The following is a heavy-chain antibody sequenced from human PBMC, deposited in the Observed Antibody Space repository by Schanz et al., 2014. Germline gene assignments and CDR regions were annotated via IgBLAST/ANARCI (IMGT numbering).Heavy chain of an antibody. J-gene: IGHJ4*02. D-gene: IGHD3-16*01. CDR1: GFTFRTYL. CDR3: ARGTPFLCDY. Sequence: EVQLVESGGGLVQPGGSLRLSCAASGFTFRTYLMNWVRQAPGKGLEWVSSISSTSTYLYYADSVKGRFTISRDSARNSLYLQMSSLRAEDTAVYYCARGTPFLCDYWGQGTLVTVSS. V-gene: IGHV3-21*01. CDR2: ISSTSTYL.